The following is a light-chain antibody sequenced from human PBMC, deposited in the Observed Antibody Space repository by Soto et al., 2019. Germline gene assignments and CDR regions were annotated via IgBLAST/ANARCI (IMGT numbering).Light chain of an antibody. CDR1: QSIGSW. V-gene: IGKV1-5*03. CDR3: QQYNTYPWT. CDR2: TAS. Sequence: DIQMAQWPSTLSGSVGDRVVITCRASQSIGSWLAWYQQQPGKVPKLLIYTASTLQSGVPSRFSGSGSGAEFTLTISSLQPEDFATYYCQQYNTYPWTFGQGTKVDIK. J-gene: IGKJ1*01.